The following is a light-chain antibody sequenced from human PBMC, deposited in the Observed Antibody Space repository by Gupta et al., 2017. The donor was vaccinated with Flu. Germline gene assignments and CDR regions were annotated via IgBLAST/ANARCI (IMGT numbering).Light chain of an antibody. Sequence: LGETASSSGRSSQSRVYSDGYTYLNWFQQRPGQSPRRLIYKGAKRDYGVPDRFSGSGSGTDFTLEISRGEAEDVGIYYCRQGKHWPWTVGQGTKVEIK. V-gene: IGKV2-30*01. CDR2: KGA. CDR3: RQGKHWPWT. CDR1: QSRVYSDGYTY. J-gene: IGKJ1*01.